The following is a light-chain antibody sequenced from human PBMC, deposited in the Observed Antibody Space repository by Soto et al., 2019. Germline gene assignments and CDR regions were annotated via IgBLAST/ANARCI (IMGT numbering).Light chain of an antibody. V-gene: IGKV1-5*03. CDR3: QQYYTYPYT. Sequence: DIQMTQSPSTLSSSVGDSVTITCRASHSISVWLAWYQQKPGKAPKLLIYQASTLESGVPSRFSGRGSGTDFTLTISSLQPDDFATYYCQQYYTYPYTFGQGTKVDIK. CDR2: QAS. CDR1: HSISVW. J-gene: IGKJ2*01.